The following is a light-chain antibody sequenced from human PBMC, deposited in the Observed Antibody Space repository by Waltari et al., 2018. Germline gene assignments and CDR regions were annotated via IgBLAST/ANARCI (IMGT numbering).Light chain of an antibody. CDR1: PGISSY. CDR2: AAS. V-gene: IGKV1-9*01. CDR3: QQFNSYPRT. J-gene: IGKJ1*01. Sequence: IQLAQSPSSLSASVGDRVTITCRASPGISSYLAWYQQKPGKAPKLLIYAASTLQSGVPSRFSGSGSETEFTLIISGLQPEDFATYYCQQFNSYPRTFGQGTKVEIK.